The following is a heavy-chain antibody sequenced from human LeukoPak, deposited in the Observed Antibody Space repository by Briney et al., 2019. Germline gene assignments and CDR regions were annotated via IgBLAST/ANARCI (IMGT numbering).Heavy chain of an antibody. J-gene: IGHJ4*02. V-gene: IGHV3-66*01. CDR2: IYTGGST. CDR1: GFTVNNKY. Sequence: GGSLRLSCVVSGFTVNNKYMSWVRQSPGKGLEWVSVIYTGGSTYYADSVKGRFTISRDISMNTLYLQMNSLRAEDTALYYCAGGYCSGGNCYDYWGQGTLVTVSS. D-gene: IGHD2-15*01. CDR3: AGGYCSGGNCYDY.